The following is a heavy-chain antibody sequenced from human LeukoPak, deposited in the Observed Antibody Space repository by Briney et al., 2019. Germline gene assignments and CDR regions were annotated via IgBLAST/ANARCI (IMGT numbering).Heavy chain of an antibody. Sequence: GGSLRLSCAASGFTFSGYGVHWVRQAPGKGLEWVTGIAYDGSRKHYADSVKGRFTISRDNSRYTLYLQMNSLRAEDTAVYYCARDPGGNYFDYWGQGTLVIVSS. CDR3: ARDPGGNYFDY. D-gene: IGHD1-1*01. CDR2: IAYDGSRK. V-gene: IGHV3-30*03. J-gene: IGHJ4*02. CDR1: GFTFSGYG.